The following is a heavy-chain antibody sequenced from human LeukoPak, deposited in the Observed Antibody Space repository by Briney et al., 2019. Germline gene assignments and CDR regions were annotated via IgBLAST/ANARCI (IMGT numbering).Heavy chain of an antibody. V-gene: IGHV4-4*07. CDR3: ARDYHYCSSTSCYIFDY. J-gene: IGHJ4*02. D-gene: IGHD2-2*01. CDR2: IYTSGST. Sequence: PSETLSLTCTVSGGSISSYYWSWIRQPAGKGLEWIGRIYTSGSTNYNPSLKSRVTMSVDTSKNQFSLKLSSVTAADTAVYYCARDYHYCSSTSCYIFDYWGQGTLVTVSS. CDR1: GGSISSYY.